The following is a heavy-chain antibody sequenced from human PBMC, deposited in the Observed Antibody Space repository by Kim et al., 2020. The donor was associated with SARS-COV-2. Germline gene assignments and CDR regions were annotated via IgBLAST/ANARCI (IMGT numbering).Heavy chain of an antibody. Sequence: YADSVKGRLTTSRDNSKNTLYLQMNSLRAEDTAVYYCARILSGDYVGDYWGQGTLVTVSS. CDR3: ARILSGDYVGDY. V-gene: IGHV3-33*01. J-gene: IGHJ4*02. D-gene: IGHD4-17*01.